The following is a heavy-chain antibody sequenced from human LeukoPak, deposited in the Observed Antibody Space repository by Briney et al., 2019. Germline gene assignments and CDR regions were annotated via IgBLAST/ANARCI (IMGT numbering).Heavy chain of an antibody. CDR3: ARVGSWELQRVFDS. D-gene: IGHD1-26*01. V-gene: IGHV3-7*01. Sequence: PGGSLRLSCVSSGFTFSSYWMTWVRQVPGKGLEWVANIRQGGNENYYADSVEGRSTISRDNAKNSLFLQMDSLRVEDTAVYYCARVGSWELQRVFDSWGQGTLVTVSS. CDR1: GFTFSSYW. J-gene: IGHJ4*02. CDR2: IRQGGNEN.